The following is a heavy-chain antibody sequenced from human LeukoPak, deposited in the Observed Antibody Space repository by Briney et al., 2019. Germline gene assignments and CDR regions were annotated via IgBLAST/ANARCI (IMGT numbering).Heavy chain of an antibody. Sequence: SETLSLTYTVSGGSISSYYWSWIRQPPGKGLEWIGYIYHSGSTNYNPSLKSRVTISVDTSKNQFSLKLSSVTATDTAVYYCAITMIVVVITGLFDYWGQGTLVTVSS. D-gene: IGHD3-22*01. CDR3: AITMIVVVITGLFDY. CDR2: IYHSGST. J-gene: IGHJ4*02. CDR1: GGSISSYY. V-gene: IGHV4-59*01.